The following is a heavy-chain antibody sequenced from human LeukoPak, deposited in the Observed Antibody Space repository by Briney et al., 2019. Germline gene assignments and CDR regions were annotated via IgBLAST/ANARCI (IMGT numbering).Heavy chain of an antibody. V-gene: IGHV4-39*07. CDR1: GGSISSSSYY. J-gene: IGHJ6*03. CDR2: IYYSGST. Sequence: PSETLSLTCTVSGGSISSSSYYWGWIRQPPGKGLEWIGSIYYSGSTNYNPSLKSRVTISVDTSKNQFSLKLSSVTAADTAVYYCARGYGGLGHHYYYYYYMDVWGKGTTVTISS. CDR3: ARGYGGLGHHYYYYYYMDV. D-gene: IGHD4-23*01.